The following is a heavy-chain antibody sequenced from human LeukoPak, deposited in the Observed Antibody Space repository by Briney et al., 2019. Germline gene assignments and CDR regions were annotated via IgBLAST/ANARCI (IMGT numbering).Heavy chain of an antibody. J-gene: IGHJ4*02. CDR2: ISYDGSNK. CDR1: GFTFSSYG. Sequence: GRSLRLSCAASGFTFSSYGMHWVRQAPGKRLEWVAVISYDGSNKYYADSVKGRFTISRDNSKNTLYLQMNSLRAEDTAVYYCAKELVYYDSSGYYEGDYWGQGTLVTVSS. D-gene: IGHD3-22*01. V-gene: IGHV3-30*18. CDR3: AKELVYYDSSGYYEGDY.